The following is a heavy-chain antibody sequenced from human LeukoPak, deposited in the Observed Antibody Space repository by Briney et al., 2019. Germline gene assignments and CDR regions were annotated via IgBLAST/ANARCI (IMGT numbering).Heavy chain of an antibody. Sequence: GGSLRLSCAASGFTFSTYTMNWVRQAPGKGLEWVSFISGSSSYIYYADSVKGRITISRGNAKNPLYLQMNSLRAEDTAVYYCARGVMVSYYMDVWGKGTTVTVSS. CDR2: ISGSSSYI. D-gene: IGHD2-8*01. V-gene: IGHV3-21*01. J-gene: IGHJ6*03. CDR1: GFTFSTYT. CDR3: ARGVMVSYYMDV.